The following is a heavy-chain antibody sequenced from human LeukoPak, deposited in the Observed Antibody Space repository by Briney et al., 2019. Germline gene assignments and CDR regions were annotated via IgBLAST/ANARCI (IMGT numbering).Heavy chain of an antibody. CDR2: ISAYNGHT. CDR1: GYTFTSYG. Sequence: ASVKVSCKTSGYTFTSYGITWVRQAPGQGLEWMGWISAYNGHTNYAQNLQGRVSLTTDTSASTAYMELRSLRSDDTAVYYCARAEIMILPLFDYWGQGTLVTVSS. D-gene: IGHD1-26*01. V-gene: IGHV1-18*01. J-gene: IGHJ4*02. CDR3: ARAEIMILPLFDY.